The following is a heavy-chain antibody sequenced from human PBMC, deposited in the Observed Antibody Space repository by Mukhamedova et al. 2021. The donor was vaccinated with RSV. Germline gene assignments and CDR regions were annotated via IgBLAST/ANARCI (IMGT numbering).Heavy chain of an antibody. V-gene: IGHV3-48*03. D-gene: IGHD4-11*01. CDR3: ARRYRAFDI. Sequence: AEYMGGRFTISSDNAKNSLYLQMNSLRAEDTAVYYCARRYRAFDIWGQGTMVTVSS. J-gene: IGHJ3*02.